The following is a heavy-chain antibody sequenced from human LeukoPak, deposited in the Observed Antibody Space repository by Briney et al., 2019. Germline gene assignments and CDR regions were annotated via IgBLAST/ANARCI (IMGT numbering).Heavy chain of an antibody. J-gene: IGHJ4*02. V-gene: IGHV4-4*07. CDR2: TYTSGST. D-gene: IGHD6-13*01. CDR3: ARVSSSWFFFDY. Sequence: SETLSLTCTVSGGSISSYYWSWIRQPAGKGLEWIGRTYTSGSTNYNPSLKSRVTMSVDTSRNQFSLRLSSVTAADTAVYYCARVSSSWFFFDYWGQGTLVTVSS. CDR1: GGSISSYY.